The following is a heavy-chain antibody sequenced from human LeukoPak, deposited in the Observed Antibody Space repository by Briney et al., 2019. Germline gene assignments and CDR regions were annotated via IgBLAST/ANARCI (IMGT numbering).Heavy chain of an antibody. Sequence: PSETLSLTCAVYGGSFSGYYWSWIRQPPGKGLEWIGEINHSGSTNYNPSLKSRVTISVDTSKNQFSLKLSSVTAADTAVYYCARGDGRRDGYNRLYYYYYGMDVWGQGTTVTVSS. CDR3: ARGDGRRDGYNRLYYYYYGMDV. CDR2: INHSGST. J-gene: IGHJ6*02. CDR1: GGSFSGYY. V-gene: IGHV4-34*01. D-gene: IGHD5-24*01.